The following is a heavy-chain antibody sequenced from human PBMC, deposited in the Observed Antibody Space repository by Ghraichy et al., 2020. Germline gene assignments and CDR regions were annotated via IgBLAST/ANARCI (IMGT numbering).Heavy chain of an antibody. CDR1: GYSISSGYY. CDR3: ARRGAIAADAFDI. V-gene: IGHV4-38-2*01. CDR2: IYHSGST. J-gene: IGHJ3*02. D-gene: IGHD6-13*01. Sequence: ETLSLTCAVSGYSISSGYYWGWIRQPPGKGLEWIGSIYHSGSTYYNPSLKSRVTISVDTSKNQFSLKLSSVTAADTAVYYCARRGAIAADAFDIWGQGTMVTVSS.